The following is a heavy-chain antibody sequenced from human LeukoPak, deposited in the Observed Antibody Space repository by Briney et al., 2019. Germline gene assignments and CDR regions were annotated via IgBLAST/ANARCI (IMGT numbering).Heavy chain of an antibody. CDR1: GGSISSSSYY. D-gene: IGHD4-23*01. V-gene: IGHV4-39*07. Sequence: PSETLSLTCTVSGGSISSSSYYWGWIRQPPGKGLEWIGSIYYSGSTYFNPSLKSRVIISVDTSKNQFSLKLSSVTAADTAVYFCARAYGGKKLNFDYWGQGTLVTVSS. CDR2: IYYSGST. J-gene: IGHJ4*02. CDR3: ARAYGGKKLNFDY.